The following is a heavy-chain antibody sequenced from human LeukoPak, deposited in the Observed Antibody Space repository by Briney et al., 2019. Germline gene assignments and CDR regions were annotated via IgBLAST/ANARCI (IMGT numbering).Heavy chain of an antibody. CDR3: ARGYKNDY. Sequence: SETLSLTCTVSGGSISSYYWSWIRQPPGKGLEWIGYIYYSGSTNYNPSLKSRVTISVDTSKNQFSLKLSSVTAADTAVYYCARGYKNDYWGQGTLVIVSS. V-gene: IGHV4-59*01. D-gene: IGHD2-2*02. CDR1: GGSISSYY. J-gene: IGHJ4*02. CDR2: IYYSGST.